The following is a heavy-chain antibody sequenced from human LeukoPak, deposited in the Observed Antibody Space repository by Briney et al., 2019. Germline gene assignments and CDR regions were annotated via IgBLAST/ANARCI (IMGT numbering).Heavy chain of an antibody. CDR3: AREFVSGELVGY. CDR1: GYTFTSYD. Sequence: ASVKVSCKASGYTFTSYDFNWVRQATGQGLEWMGWMNPNSGNTGYAQKFQGRVTMTRNTSISTAYMELSSLRSEDTAVYYCAREFVSGELVGYWGQGTLVTVSS. CDR2: MNPNSGNT. J-gene: IGHJ4*02. V-gene: IGHV1-8*01. D-gene: IGHD3-10*02.